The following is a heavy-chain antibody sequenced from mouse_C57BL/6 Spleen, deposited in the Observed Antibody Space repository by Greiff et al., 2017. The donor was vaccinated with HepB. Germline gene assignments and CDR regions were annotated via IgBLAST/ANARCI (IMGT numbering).Heavy chain of an antibody. CDR3: ARGGNRYFDY. CDR1: GYTFTSYW. V-gene: IGHV1-55*01. CDR2: IYPGSGST. Sequence: QVHVKQPGAELVKPGASVKMSCKASGYTFTSYWITWVKQRPGQGLEWIGDIYPGSGSTNYNEKFKSKATLTVDTSSSTAYMQLSSLTSEDSAVYYCARGGNRYFDYWGQGTTLTVSS. J-gene: IGHJ2*01. D-gene: IGHD2-1*01.